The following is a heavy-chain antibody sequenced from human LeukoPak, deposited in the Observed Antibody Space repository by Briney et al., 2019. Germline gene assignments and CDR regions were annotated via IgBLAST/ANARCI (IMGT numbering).Heavy chain of an antibody. D-gene: IGHD3-10*01. CDR1: GFPFSDDW. CDR2: IKKKGDGGTT. J-gene: IGHJ4*02. CDR3: TTVTMVRDYDY. V-gene: IGHV3-15*01. Sequence: GGSLRLSCAASGFPFSDDWMNWVRQAPGKGLEWVGRIKKKGDGGTTDYAAPVKGRSTISRDDSKNMLYLEMNNLKIEDTAVYYCTTVTMVRDYDYWGQGTLVTVSS.